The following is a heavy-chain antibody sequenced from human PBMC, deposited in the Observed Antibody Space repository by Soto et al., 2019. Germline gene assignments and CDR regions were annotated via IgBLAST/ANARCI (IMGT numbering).Heavy chain of an antibody. CDR2: IYYSGST. V-gene: IGHV4-59*01. J-gene: IGHJ4*02. Sequence: PSETLSLTCTVSGGSISSYYWSWIRQPPGKGLEWIGYIYYSGSTNYNPSLKSRVTISVDTSKNQFSLKLSSVTAADTAVYYCARGRVNYYDSSGYPIFDYWGQGTQVTVSS. CDR1: GGSISSYY. CDR3: ARGRVNYYDSSGYPIFDY. D-gene: IGHD3-22*01.